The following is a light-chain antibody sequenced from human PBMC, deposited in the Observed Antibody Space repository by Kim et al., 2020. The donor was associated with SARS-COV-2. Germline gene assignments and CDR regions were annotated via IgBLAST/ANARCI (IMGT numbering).Light chain of an antibody. J-gene: IGLJ3*02. Sequence: SYELTQPPSVSVSPGQTARITCSGDALPKQYAYWYQQKPGQAPVLVIYQDSERPSGIPERFSGSSSGTTVTLTISGVQAEDEADYYCQSADSSGTWVFGG. V-gene: IGLV3-25*03. CDR3: QSADSSGTWV. CDR2: QDS. CDR1: ALPKQY.